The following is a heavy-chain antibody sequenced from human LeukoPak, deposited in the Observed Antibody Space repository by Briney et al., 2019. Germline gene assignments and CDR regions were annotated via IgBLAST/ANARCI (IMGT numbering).Heavy chain of an antibody. CDR3: ARDQGGSYGLWDY. CDR1: GGSFSGYY. J-gene: IGHJ4*02. CDR2: INHSGDT. Sequence: PSETLSLTCAVYGGSFSGYYWSWIRQPPGKGLEWIGEINHSGDTNYNPSLKSRVAISLDTSMNQFSLKLSSVTAADTAVYYCARDQGGSYGLWDYWGQGTLVTVSS. V-gene: IGHV4-34*01. D-gene: IGHD1-26*01.